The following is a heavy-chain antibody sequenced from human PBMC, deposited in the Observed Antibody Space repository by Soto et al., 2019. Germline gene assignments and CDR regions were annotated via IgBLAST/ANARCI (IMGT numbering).Heavy chain of an antibody. CDR3: AKEGYSYGSVYYYYGMDV. CDR2: ISYDGSNK. J-gene: IGHJ6*02. CDR1: GFTFSSYG. Sequence: GSLRLSCAASGFTFSSYGMHWVRQAPGKGLEWVAVISYDGSNKYYADSVKGRFTISRDNSKNTLYLQMNSLRAEDTAVYYCAKEGYSYGSVYYYYGMDVWGQGTTVTVS. D-gene: IGHD5-18*01. V-gene: IGHV3-30*18.